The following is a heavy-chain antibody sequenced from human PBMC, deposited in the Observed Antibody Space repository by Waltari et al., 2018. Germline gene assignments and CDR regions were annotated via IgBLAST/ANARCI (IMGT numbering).Heavy chain of an antibody. V-gene: IGHV3-30*02. J-gene: IGHJ4*02. D-gene: IGHD3-10*02. CDR1: GFSFGTYG. CDR3: AKVCCSGSAGHYFDC. CDR2: IRSDGNEK. Sequence: QVQLVQSGGGVAQPGTSLRLSCAGSGFSFGTYGMHWVRQAPGKGLEWVAVIRSDGNEKYYADSVKGRFTISKDNSKNTLYLQMNSLRAEDTAMNYCAKVCCSGSAGHYFDCWGQGTQVTVSS.